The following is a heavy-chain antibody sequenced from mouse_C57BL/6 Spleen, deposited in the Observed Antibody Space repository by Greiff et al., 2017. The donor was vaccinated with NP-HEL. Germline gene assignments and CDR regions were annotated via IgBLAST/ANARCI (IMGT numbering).Heavy chain of an antibody. D-gene: IGHD2-5*01. J-gene: IGHJ1*03. CDR3: VRSYSNTHWYFDV. CDR2: IRSKSNNYAT. V-gene: IGHV10-1*01. CDR1: GFSFNTYA. Sequence: DVKLQESGGGLVQPKGSLKLSCAASGFSFNTYAMNWVRQAPGKGLEWVARIRSKSNNYATYYADSVKDRFTISRDDSESMLYLQMNNLKTEDTAMYYCVRSYSNTHWYFDVWGTGTTVTVSS.